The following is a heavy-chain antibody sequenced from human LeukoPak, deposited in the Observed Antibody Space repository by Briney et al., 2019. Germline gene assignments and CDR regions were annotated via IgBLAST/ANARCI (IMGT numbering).Heavy chain of an antibody. Sequence: PGGSLRLSCAASGFTFSSYWMSWVRQAPGKGLEWVANIKQDGSEKYYVDSVKGRFTISRDNAKNSLYLQMNSLKPEDTAVYYCTTDGAMLGGGVAYWGQGTLVTVSS. V-gene: IGHV3-7*03. CDR1: GFTFSSYW. D-gene: IGHD3-16*01. CDR3: TTDGAMLGGGVAY. J-gene: IGHJ4*02. CDR2: IKQDGSEK.